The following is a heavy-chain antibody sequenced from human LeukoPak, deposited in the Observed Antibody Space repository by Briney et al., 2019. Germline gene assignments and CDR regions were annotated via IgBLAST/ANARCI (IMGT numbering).Heavy chain of an antibody. D-gene: IGHD3-3*01. V-gene: IGHV4-4*01. Sequence: SGTLSLTCAVSGGSISSSNWWSWVRQPPGKGLEWIGEIYHSGSTNYNPSLKSRVTISVDKSKNQFSLKLSSVTAADTAVYCCARARELRFLEWLFDYWGQGTLVTVSS. J-gene: IGHJ4*02. CDR3: ARARELRFLEWLFDY. CDR2: IYHSGST. CDR1: GGSISSSNW.